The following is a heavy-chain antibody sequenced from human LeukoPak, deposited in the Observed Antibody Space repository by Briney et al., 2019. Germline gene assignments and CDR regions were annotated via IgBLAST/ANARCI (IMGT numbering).Heavy chain of an antibody. J-gene: IGHJ4*02. D-gene: IGHD2-15*01. CDR2: ISGSGGST. Sequence: GGSLRLSCAASGFTFSSYAISWVRQAPGKGLEWVSGISGSGGSTYYADSVKGRFPISRDNSKNTLYLQMNSLRAGDTAVYYCAKCSGGTCYSSLDYWGQGTLVTVSS. V-gene: IGHV3-23*01. CDR1: GFTFSSYA. CDR3: AKCSGGTCYSSLDY.